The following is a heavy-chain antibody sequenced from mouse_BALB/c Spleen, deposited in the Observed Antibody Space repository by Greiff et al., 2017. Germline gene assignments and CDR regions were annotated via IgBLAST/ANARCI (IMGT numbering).Heavy chain of an antibody. CDR3: ARGITTASYYFDY. Sequence: VQLQQPGAELVKPGASVKLSCKASGYTFTSYWMHWVKQRPGQGLEWIGEIDPSDSYTNYNQKFKDKAILTVDKSSSTAYMQLSLTSEDSAVYYCARGITTASYYFDYWGQGTTLTVSS. CDR2: IDPSDSYT. CDR1: GYTFTSYW. V-gene: IGHV1-69*02. D-gene: IGHD1-2*01. J-gene: IGHJ2*01.